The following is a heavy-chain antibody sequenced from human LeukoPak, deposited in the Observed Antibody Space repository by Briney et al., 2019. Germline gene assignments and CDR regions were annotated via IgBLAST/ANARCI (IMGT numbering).Heavy chain of an antibody. V-gene: IGHV2-70*04. CDR2: IDWDDDK. D-gene: IGHD3-16*02. CDR1: GFPLSTSGMR. CDR3: AREGGIMITFGGVIEPYYFDY. Sequence: SGPALVKPTQTLTLTCTLSGFPLSTSGMRVSWIRQPPGKALEWLARIDWDDDKFYSTSLKTRLTISKDTSKNQVVLTMTNMDPVDTATYYCAREGGIMITFGGVIEPYYFDYWGQGTLVTVSS. J-gene: IGHJ4*02.